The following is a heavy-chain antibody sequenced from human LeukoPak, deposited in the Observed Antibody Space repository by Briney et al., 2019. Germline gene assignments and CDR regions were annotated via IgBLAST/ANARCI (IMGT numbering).Heavy chain of an antibody. Sequence: ASVKVSCKASGYTFTGYYMHWVRQAPGQGLEWMGWINPNSGGTNYAQKFQGRVTMTRDTSISTAYMELSRLRSDDTAVYYCARDGHCTNGVCYSEYYFDYWGQGTLVTVSS. J-gene: IGHJ4*02. CDR3: ARDGHCTNGVCYSEYYFDY. CDR2: INPNSGGT. CDR1: GYTFTGYY. V-gene: IGHV1-2*02. D-gene: IGHD2-8*01.